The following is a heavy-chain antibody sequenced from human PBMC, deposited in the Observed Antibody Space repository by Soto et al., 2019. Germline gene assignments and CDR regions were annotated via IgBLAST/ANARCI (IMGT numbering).Heavy chain of an antibody. J-gene: IGHJ4*02. CDR1: GYTFTSYA. V-gene: IGHV1-3*01. Sequence: QVQLVQSGAEVKKPGASVKVSCKASGYTFTSYAMHWVRQAPGQRLEWMGWINAGNGNTKYSQKFQGRVTITRDTSASTAYMELSSLRSEDTAVYYCARVKSRTDSSGYYNLGYLGQGTLVTVSS. CDR3: ARVKSRTDSSGYYNLGY. CDR2: INAGNGNT. D-gene: IGHD3-22*01.